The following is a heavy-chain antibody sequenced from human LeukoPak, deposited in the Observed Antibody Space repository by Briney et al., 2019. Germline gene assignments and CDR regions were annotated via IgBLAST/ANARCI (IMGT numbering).Heavy chain of an antibody. CDR2: MNPNSGNT. CDR1: GYTFTSYD. J-gene: IGHJ4*02. V-gene: IGHV1-8*01. D-gene: IGHD3-22*01. CDR3: ARVGYYYDSSGYYYFDY. Sequence: GASVKVSCKASGYTFTSYDINWVRQATGQGLEWMGWMNPNSGNTGYAQKFQGRVTMTRSTSISTAYMELSSLRSEDTAVYYCARVGYYYDSSGYYYFDYWGQGTLVTVSS.